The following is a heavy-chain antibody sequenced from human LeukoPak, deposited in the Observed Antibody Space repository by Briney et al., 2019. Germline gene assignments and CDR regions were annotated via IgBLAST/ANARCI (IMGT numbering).Heavy chain of an antibody. D-gene: IGHD2-2*01. V-gene: IGHV3-11*01. CDR1: GFSFSDYY. CDR3: ARDSTLDY. J-gene: IGHJ4*02. Sequence: GGSLRLSCAASGFSFSDYYMNWIRQAPGKGLEWVSYISSRGSTMYYADSVKGRFTISRDNAKNSLYLQMNSLTAEDTAVYYCARDSTLDYWGQGTLVTVSS. CDR2: ISSRGSTM.